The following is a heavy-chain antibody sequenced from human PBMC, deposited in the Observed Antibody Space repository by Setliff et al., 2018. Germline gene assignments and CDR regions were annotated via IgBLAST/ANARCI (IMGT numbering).Heavy chain of an antibody. CDR1: GGSISSGAYY. V-gene: IGHV4-31*03. CDR3: ARTHSIIKIFGVVSLLYHMDV. J-gene: IGHJ6*03. CDR2: IYSSGTT. Sequence: SETLSLTCTVSGGSISSGAYYWSWIRQHPEKGLELIAYIYSSGTTYYNPSLKSRLTMSVDKTKNQFSLNLTSVTAADTAVYYCARTHSIIKIFGVVSLLYHMDVWGTGTTVTVSS. D-gene: IGHD3-3*01.